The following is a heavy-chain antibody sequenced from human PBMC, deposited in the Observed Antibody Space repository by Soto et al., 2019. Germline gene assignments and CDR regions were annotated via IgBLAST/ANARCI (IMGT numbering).Heavy chain of an antibody. J-gene: IGHJ4*02. V-gene: IGHV3-23*01. Sequence: EVQLLESGGGLVQPGGSLRLSCAASGFTFSSYAMSWVRQAPGKGLEWVSAISGSGGSTYYADSVKGRFTISRDNSKNTLYLQMNSLRAEDTAVYYCAKVGYYDFWSGYYGDYWGQGTLVTVSS. CDR3: AKVGYYDFWSGYYGDY. CDR2: ISGSGGST. D-gene: IGHD3-3*01. CDR1: GFTFSSYA.